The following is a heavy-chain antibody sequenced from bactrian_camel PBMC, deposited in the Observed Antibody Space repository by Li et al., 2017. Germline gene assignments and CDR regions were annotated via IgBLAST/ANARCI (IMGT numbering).Heavy chain of an antibody. CDR3: AADLMWVCRGDAPSEVSEGY. D-gene: IGHD1*01. CDR1: GLTFDDYD. V-gene: IGHV3S60*01. J-gene: IGHJ4*01. CDR2: ISSDGTT. Sequence: HVQLVESGGGSVQIGGSLRLSCTVSGLTFDDYDMHWYRQAPGDECELVSSISSDGTTKYADSVKGRFTISQDNAKNTVHLQMDGLKPEGSAMYYCAADLMWVCRGDAPSEVSEGYWGQGTQVTVS.